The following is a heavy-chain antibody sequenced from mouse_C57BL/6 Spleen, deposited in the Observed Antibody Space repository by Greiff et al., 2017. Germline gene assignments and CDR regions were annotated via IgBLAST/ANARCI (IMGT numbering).Heavy chain of an antibody. D-gene: IGHD1-1*01. CDR2: ILPGSGST. CDR3: ASPFTTGTYYFDY. J-gene: IGHJ2*01. Sequence: VQLQQSGAELMKPGASVKLSCKATGYTFTGYWIEWVKQRPGHGLEWIGEILPGSGSTNYNEKFKGKATFTADKSSNTAYMQLSSLTTEDSAIYYCASPFTTGTYYFDYWGQGTTLTVSS. CDR1: GYTFTGYW. V-gene: IGHV1-9*01.